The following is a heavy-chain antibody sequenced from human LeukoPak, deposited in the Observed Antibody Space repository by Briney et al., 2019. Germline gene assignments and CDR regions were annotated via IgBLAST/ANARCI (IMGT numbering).Heavy chain of an antibody. CDR1: GFTFSDYY. CDR2: ISSSGSTI. Sequence: GGFLRLSCAASGFTFSDYYMSWIRQAPGKGLEWVSYISSSGSTIYYADSVKGRFTISRDNAKNSLYLQMNSLRAEDTAVYYCARVYSDYVSIAGLFDYWGQGTLVTVSS. V-gene: IGHV3-11*01. J-gene: IGHJ4*02. CDR3: ARVYSDYVSIAGLFDY. D-gene: IGHD4-11*01.